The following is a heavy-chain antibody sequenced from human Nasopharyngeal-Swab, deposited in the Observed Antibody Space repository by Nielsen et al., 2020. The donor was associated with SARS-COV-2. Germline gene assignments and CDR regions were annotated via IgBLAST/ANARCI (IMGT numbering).Heavy chain of an antibody. CDR1: GYSISSGYY. D-gene: IGHD5-18*01. CDR3: AREGYSYGNNWFDP. V-gene: IGHV4-38-2*02. CDR2: IYHSGST. Sequence: SETLSLTCTVSGYSISSGYYWGWIRQPPGKGLVWIGSIYHSGSTYYNPSLKSRVTISVDTSKNQFSLKLSSVTAADTAVYYCAREGYSYGNNWFDPWGQGTLVTVSS. J-gene: IGHJ5*02.